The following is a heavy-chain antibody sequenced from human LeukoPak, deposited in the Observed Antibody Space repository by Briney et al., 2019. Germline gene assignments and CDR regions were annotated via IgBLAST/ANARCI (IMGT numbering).Heavy chain of an antibody. J-gene: IGHJ6*03. D-gene: IGHD3-3*01. CDR1: GFTFDDYG. Sequence: PGGSLRLSCAASGFTFDDYGMSWVRQAPGKGLEWVSGINWNGGSTGYADSVKGRFTISRDNAKNSLYLQMNSLRAEDTAVYYCARRWWLLSIYYYYMDVWGKGTTVTVSS. CDR2: INWNGGST. CDR3: ARRWWLLSIYYYYMDV. V-gene: IGHV3-20*04.